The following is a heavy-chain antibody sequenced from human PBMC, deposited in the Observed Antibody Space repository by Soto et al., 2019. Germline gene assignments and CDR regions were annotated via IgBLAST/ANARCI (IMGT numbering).Heavy chain of an antibody. V-gene: IGHV4-34*01. D-gene: IGHD4-17*01. J-gene: IGHJ4*02. CDR1: GGSFSGYY. CDR3: ASRNDYADYPALV. CDR2: INHSGST. Sequence: SETLSLTCAVYGGSFSGYYWSWIRQPPGKGLEWIGEINHSGSTNYNPSLKSRVTISVDTSKNQFSLKLSSVTAADTAVYYCASRNDYADYPALVWGQGTLVTVSS.